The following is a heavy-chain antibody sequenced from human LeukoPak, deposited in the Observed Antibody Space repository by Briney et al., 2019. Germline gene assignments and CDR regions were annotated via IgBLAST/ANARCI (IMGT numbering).Heavy chain of an antibody. V-gene: IGHV4-30-4*08. CDR2: IYYSGST. CDR3: ARDEALGGMSP. J-gene: IGHJ5*02. CDR1: GGSISSGDYY. Sequence: SETLSLTCTVSGGSISSGDYYWSWIRQPPGKGLEWIGYIYYSGSTYYNPSLKSRVTISVGTSKNQFSLKLSSVTAADTAVYYCARDEALGGMSPWGQGTLVTVSS.